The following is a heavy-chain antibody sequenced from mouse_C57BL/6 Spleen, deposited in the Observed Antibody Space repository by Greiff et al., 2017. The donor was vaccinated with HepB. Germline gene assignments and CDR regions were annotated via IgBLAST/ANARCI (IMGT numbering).Heavy chain of an antibody. CDR1: GYTFTDYY. J-gene: IGHJ2*01. CDR3: ARTYYSNYESVDYFDY. D-gene: IGHD2-5*01. V-gene: IGHV1-76*01. Sequence: QVQLQESGAELVRPGASVKLSCKASGYTFTDYYINWVKQRPGQGLEWIARIYPGSGNTYYNEKFKGKATLTAEKSSSTAYMQLSSLTSEDSAVYFCARTYYSNYESVDYFDYWGQGTTLTVSS. CDR2: IYPGSGNT.